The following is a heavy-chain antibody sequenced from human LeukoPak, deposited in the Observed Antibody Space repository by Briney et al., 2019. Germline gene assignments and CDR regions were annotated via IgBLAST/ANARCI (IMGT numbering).Heavy chain of an antibody. J-gene: IGHJ4*02. CDR3: AKKANSGYYYAFDY. Sequence: GGSLRLSCAASGFTFSSYAMSWVRQRPGKGLEWVSAISSSGGSTYYADSVKSRFTISKDNSKNTLYMEMNSLRAEDTAVYYCAKKANSGYYYAFDYWGQGTLVTVSS. CDR2: ISSSGGST. CDR1: GFTFSSYA. V-gene: IGHV3-23*01. D-gene: IGHD3-22*01.